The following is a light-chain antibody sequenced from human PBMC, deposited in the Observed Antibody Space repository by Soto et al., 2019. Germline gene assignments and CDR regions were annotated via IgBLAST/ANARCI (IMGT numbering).Light chain of an antibody. CDR3: QQSYSTTWT. Sequence: DIQMTQSPSSLSASVGDRVTITCRASQGISTSLNWYQQKPGKAPKLLIYAASSLQSGVPSRFSGSGSETDFTLNISGLQPEDFETYSCQQSYSTTWTFGQGTKVDIK. V-gene: IGKV1-39*01. CDR1: QGISTS. CDR2: AAS. J-gene: IGKJ1*01.